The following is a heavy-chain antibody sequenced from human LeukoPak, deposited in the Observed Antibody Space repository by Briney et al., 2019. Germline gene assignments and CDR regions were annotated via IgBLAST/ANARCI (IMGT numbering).Heavy chain of an antibody. D-gene: IGHD3-3*01. CDR2: IYYSGST. V-gene: IGHV4-59*01. CDR1: GGSISSYY. CDR3: ARTTTSWSGYYTPKRYYYYMDV. Sequence: SETLSLTCTVSGGSISSYYWSWIRQPPGKGLEWIGYIYYSGSTNYNPSLKSRVTISVDTSKNQFSLKLSSVTAADAAVYYCARTTTSWSGYYTPKRYYYYMDVWGKGTTVTVSS. J-gene: IGHJ6*03.